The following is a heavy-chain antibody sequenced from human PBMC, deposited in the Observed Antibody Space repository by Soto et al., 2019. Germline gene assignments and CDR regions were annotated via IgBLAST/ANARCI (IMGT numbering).Heavy chain of an antibody. V-gene: IGHV4-30-4*01. CDR3: VTVNLVGAAYYFDY. D-gene: IGHD1-26*01. CDR1: GGSIRNGDYY. CDR2: VYYSGTT. Sequence: QVQLQEWGPGLVKPSQTLSLTCTVSGGSIRNGDYYWGWIRQPPGKGLEWIGYVYYSGTTYSHPSLNSRVSISVDTSENQFSLRLTSVTAADTAMYYCVTVNLVGAAYYFDYWGPGTLVTVSS. J-gene: IGHJ4*02.